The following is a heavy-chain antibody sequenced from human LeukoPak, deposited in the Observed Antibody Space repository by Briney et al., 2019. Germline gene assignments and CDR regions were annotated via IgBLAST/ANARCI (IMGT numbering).Heavy chain of an antibody. CDR3: ARDDSGYDWGDY. Sequence: GGSLRLSCAASGITFNRYSMNWVRQAPGKGLEWVSSISSGSTYIYYADSVKGRFTISRDNAKNSLYLQMNSLRAEDTAVYYCARDDSGYDWGDYWGQGTLVTVSS. V-gene: IGHV3-21*01. CDR1: GITFNRYS. CDR2: ISSGSTYI. D-gene: IGHD5-12*01. J-gene: IGHJ4*02.